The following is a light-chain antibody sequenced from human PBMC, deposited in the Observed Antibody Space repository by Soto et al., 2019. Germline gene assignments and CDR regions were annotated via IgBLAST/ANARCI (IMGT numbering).Light chain of an antibody. V-gene: IGKV1-5*03. J-gene: IGKJ1*01. CDR3: QQYKSNRRT. CDR2: KAS. CDR1: QTISGW. Sequence: DIQMTQSPSTLSAYVGDRVTISCRASQTISGWLAWYQQKPGKAPKLLISKASTLESGVPSRFSGSGSETDFILTINSLQPDDFATYYCQQYKSNRRTFGQGTKVDIK.